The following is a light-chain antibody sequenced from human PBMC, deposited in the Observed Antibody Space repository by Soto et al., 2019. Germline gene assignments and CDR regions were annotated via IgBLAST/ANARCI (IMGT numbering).Light chain of an antibody. CDR3: SSYAGSNNWV. Sequence: QSALTQPPSASGSPGQSVTISCTGTNVDIGGYNYVSWYQHHPGKAPILMIYEVSKRPSGVPDRFSGSKSGNTASLTVSGLQAEDEADYYCSSYAGSNNWVFGGGTKLTVL. CDR1: NVDIGGYNY. V-gene: IGLV2-8*01. J-gene: IGLJ3*02. CDR2: EVS.